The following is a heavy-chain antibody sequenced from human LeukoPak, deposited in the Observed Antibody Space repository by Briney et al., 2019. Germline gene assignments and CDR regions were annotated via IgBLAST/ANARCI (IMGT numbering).Heavy chain of an antibody. CDR1: GFTVSSNY. Sequence: GGSLRLSRAASGFTVSSNYMSWVRQAPGKGLEWVSVIYSGGSTYYADSVKGRFTISRDNSKNTLYLQMNSLRAEDTAVYYCARDSGSGSYSGYWGLGTLVTVSS. D-gene: IGHD3-10*01. V-gene: IGHV3-53*01. CDR3: ARDSGSGSYSGY. J-gene: IGHJ4*02. CDR2: IYSGGST.